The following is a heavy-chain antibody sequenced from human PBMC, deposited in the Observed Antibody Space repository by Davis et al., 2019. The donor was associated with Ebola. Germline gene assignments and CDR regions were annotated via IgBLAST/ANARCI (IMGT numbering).Heavy chain of an antibody. CDR1: GYTFTGYF. J-gene: IGHJ3*02. CDR2: INPSSGDT. CDR3: ARARSGGSRGYYGRAFDI. V-gene: IGHV1-2*06. Sequence: AASVKVSCKASGYTFTGYFMHWVRQAPGQGLEWMGRINPSSGDTNYAQKFQGRVTMTRDTSISTAYMERSSLRSEDTAVYYCARARSGGSRGYYGRAFDIWGQGTMVTVSS. D-gene: IGHD3-22*01.